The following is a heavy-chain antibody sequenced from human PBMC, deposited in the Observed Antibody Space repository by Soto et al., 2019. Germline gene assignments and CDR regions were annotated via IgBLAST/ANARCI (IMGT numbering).Heavy chain of an antibody. CDR1: GFTFSSYS. Sequence: EVQLVESGGGLVKPGGSLRLSCAASGFTFSSYSMNWVRQAPGKGLEWVSSISSSSSYIYYADSVKGRFTISRDNAKNSLYLQMNSLRAEDTAVYYCAKEAGELSTLSFDYWGQGTLVTVSS. D-gene: IGHD3-16*02. CDR2: ISSSSSYI. CDR3: AKEAGELSTLSFDY. V-gene: IGHV3-21*01. J-gene: IGHJ4*02.